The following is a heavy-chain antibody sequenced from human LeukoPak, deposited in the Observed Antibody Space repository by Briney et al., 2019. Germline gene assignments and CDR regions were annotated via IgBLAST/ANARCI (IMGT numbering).Heavy chain of an antibody. Sequence: PSETLSLTCTVSGGSISSYYWSWIRQPPGKGLEWIGYIYTSGSTNYNPSLKSRVTISVDTSKNQFSLKLSSVTAADTAVYYCAGGSPSGVGNPDYWGQGTLVTVSS. V-gene: IGHV4-4*09. CDR2: IYTSGST. J-gene: IGHJ4*02. CDR1: GGSISSYY. CDR3: AGGSPSGVGNPDY. D-gene: IGHD3-16*01.